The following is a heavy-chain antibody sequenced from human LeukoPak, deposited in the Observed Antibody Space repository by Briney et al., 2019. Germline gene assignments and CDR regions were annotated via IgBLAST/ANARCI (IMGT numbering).Heavy chain of an antibody. Sequence: GGSLRLSCAASGFTFSSYAMHWVRQAPGKGLEWVAVISYDGSNKYYADSVKGRFTISRDNSKNTLYLQMNSLRAEDTAVYYCARDGTCCSSTSCRLPPDYWAREPWSPSPQ. J-gene: IGHJ4*02. CDR3: ARDGTCCSSTSCRLPPDY. CDR2: ISYDGSNK. D-gene: IGHD2-2*01. CDR1: GFTFSSYA. V-gene: IGHV3-30*04.